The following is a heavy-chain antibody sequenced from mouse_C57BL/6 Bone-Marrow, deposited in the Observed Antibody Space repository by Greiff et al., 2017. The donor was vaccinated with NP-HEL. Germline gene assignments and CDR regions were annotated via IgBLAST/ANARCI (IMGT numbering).Heavy chain of an antibody. CDR2: IWRGGST. J-gene: IGHJ1*03. Sequence: QVQLQQSGPGLVQPSQSLSITCTVSGFSLTSYGVHWVRQSPGKGLEWLGVIWRGGSTDYNAAFISSLSISKDNSKSQVFFKMNSLQADDTAIYYCARKDGYFDVWGTGTTVTVSS. CDR1: GFSLTSYG. V-gene: IGHV2-2*01. CDR3: ARKDGYFDV.